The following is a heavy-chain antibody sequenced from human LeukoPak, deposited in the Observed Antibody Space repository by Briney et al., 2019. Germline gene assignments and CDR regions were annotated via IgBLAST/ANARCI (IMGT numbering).Heavy chain of an antibody. J-gene: IGHJ4*02. V-gene: IGHV3-23*01. CDR3: AKGDNNILTGYYNSFDS. D-gene: IGHD3-9*01. CDR2: ISGSGGST. CDR1: GFTFSSYA. Sequence: GGSLRLSCAASGFTFSSYAMSWVRQAPGKGLEWVSAISGSGGSTYYADSVKGRFTISRDNSRNTLFLQMNSLRAEDTALFYCAKGDNNILTGYYNSFDSWGQGTLVTVSS.